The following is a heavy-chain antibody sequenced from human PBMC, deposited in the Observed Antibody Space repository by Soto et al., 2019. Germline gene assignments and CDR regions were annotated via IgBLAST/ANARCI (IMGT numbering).Heavy chain of an antibody. CDR3: AREDTAMVPSLYYGMDV. Sequence: EVQLLESGGGLVQPGGSLRLSCAASGFTFSSYAMSWVRQAPGKGLEWVSAVSGSGGSTYYADSVKGRFTISRDNSKNTLYVEMNSLRVEDTAVYYCAREDTAMVPSLYYGMDVWGQGTTVTVSS. CDR2: VSGSGGST. V-gene: IGHV3-23*01. D-gene: IGHD5-18*01. CDR1: GFTFSSYA. J-gene: IGHJ6*02.